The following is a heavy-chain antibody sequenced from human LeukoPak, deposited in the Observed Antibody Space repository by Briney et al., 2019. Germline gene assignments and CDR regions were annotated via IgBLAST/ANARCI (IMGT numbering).Heavy chain of an antibody. CDR1: GFTFSSYG. CDR3: ARDRGTYPYYYYGMDV. CDR2: IWYDGSDK. D-gene: IGHD1-1*01. Sequence: GGSLRLSCAASGFTFSSYGLHWVRQAPGKGLEWVAVIWYDGSDKYYADSVKGRFTISRDNSKNTLYLQMNSLRVEDTAAYSCARDRGTYPYYYYGMDVWGQGTTVTVSS. V-gene: IGHV3-33*01. J-gene: IGHJ6*02.